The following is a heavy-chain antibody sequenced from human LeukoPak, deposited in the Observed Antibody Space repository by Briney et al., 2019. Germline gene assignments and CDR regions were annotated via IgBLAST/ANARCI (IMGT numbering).Heavy chain of an antibody. D-gene: IGHD1-26*01. CDR3: ATFDNLGGSYPAGDAFDI. V-gene: IGHV4-39*07. CDR1: GGSISSSSYY. CDR2: IYYSGST. Sequence: PSETLSLTCTVSGGSISSSSYYWGWIRQPPGKGLEWIGSIYYSGSTYYNPSLKSRVTISVDTSKNQFSLKLSSVTAADTAVYYCATFDNLGGSYPAGDAFDIWGQGTMVTVSS. J-gene: IGHJ3*02.